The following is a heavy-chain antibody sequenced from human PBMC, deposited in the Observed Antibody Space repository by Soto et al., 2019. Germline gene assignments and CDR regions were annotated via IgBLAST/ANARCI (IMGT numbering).Heavy chain of an antibody. V-gene: IGHV1-69*02. Sequence: QVQLVQSGAEVKKPGSSVKVSCKASGGTFSNYTISWVRQAPGQGLEWMGRIIPFLGLANYAQKFQDRVTITADKSTIRAYMELSSLRSEDTAVYYCAKSYSNTLYFDYWGQGTLVTVSS. D-gene: IGHD4-4*01. CDR2: IIPFLGLA. CDR3: AKSYSNTLYFDY. CDR1: GGTFSNYT. J-gene: IGHJ4*02.